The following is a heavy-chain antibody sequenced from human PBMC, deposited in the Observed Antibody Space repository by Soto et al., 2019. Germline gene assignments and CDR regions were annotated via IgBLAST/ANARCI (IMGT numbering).Heavy chain of an antibody. CDR2: IYHSGST. CDR3: ARATSYYYDSSGYYYFDY. V-gene: IGHV4-30-2*01. J-gene: IGHJ4*02. Sequence: QLQLQESGSGLVKPSQTLSLTCAVSGGSISSGGYSWSWIRQPPGKGLEWIGYIYHSGSTYYNPSLKSRGTISVDRSKNQFSLKLSSVTAADTAVYYCARATSYYYDSSGYYYFDYWGQGTLVTVSS. D-gene: IGHD3-22*01. CDR1: GGSISSGGYS.